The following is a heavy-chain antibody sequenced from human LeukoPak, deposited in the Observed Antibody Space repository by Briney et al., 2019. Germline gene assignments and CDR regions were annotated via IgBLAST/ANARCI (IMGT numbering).Heavy chain of an antibody. V-gene: IGHV4-30-4*01. Sequence: PSETLSLTCTVSGGSISSGDYYWSWIRQPPGKGLEWIGYIYYSGSTYYNPSLKSRVTISVDTSKNQFSLKLSSVTAADTAVYYCARGCYDFWSGYSLGLQDGPYYFDYWGQGTLVTVSS. CDR3: ARGCYDFWSGYSLGLQDGPYYFDY. D-gene: IGHD3-3*01. J-gene: IGHJ4*02. CDR1: GGSISSGDYY. CDR2: IYYSGST.